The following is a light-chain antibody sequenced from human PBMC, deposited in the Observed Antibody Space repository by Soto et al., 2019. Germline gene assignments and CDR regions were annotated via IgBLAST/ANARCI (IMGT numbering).Light chain of an antibody. Sequence: EVVMTQSPATVSVSPGERAILSCRASQSVSSNLAWYQQKPGRAPRLLIFGASNRAIGIPARFSGSGSGTEFTLTISSLKSEDFAVYYCQQYSKWRTFGQGTKVEIK. CDR3: QQYSKWRT. V-gene: IGKV3-15*01. CDR2: GAS. CDR1: QSVSSN. J-gene: IGKJ1*01.